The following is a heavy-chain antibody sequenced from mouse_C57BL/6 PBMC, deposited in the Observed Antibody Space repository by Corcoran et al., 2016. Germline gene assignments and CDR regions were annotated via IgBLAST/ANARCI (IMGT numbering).Heavy chain of an antibody. J-gene: IGHJ1*03. CDR2: MNIYSGVP. CDR1: GYTFTPYG. D-gene: IGHD2-5*01. Sequence: QIQLVQSGPELKKPGETVKISCKASGYTFTPYGMSGMKQAPGKGLKWMGWMNIYSGVPTYADDFKGRFALSLETSASTAYLEINNLKSEDTATYFCARDSNWYFDVWGIGTTVTVSS. V-gene: IGHV9-3*01. CDR3: ARDSNWYFDV.